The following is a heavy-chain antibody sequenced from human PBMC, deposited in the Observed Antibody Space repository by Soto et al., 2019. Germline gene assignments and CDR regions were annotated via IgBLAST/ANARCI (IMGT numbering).Heavy chain of an antibody. J-gene: IGHJ6*02. CDR3: ARGSDSSSWRHYYYGMDV. CDR1: VGTFSSYA. D-gene: IGHD6-13*01. Sequence: QVQLVQSGAEVKKPGSSVKVSCKASVGTFSSYAISWVRQAPGQGLEWMGGIIPIFGTANYAQKFQGRVTITADESKSTADMELSSLRSEDTAVYYCARGSDSSSWRHYYYGMDVWGQGTTVTVSS. CDR2: IIPIFGTA. V-gene: IGHV1-69*12.